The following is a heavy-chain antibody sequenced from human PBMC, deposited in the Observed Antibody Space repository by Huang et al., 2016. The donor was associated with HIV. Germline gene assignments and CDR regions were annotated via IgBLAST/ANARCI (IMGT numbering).Heavy chain of an antibody. CDR2: INHSGST. CDR3: AREVMISFGGPFDP. V-gene: IGHV4-34*01. CDR1: GGSFSGYS. D-gene: IGHD3-16*01. Sequence: QVQLQQWGAGLLKPSETLSLTCAFYGGSFSGYSWNWIRQSPGKGLEWIGQINHSGSTDYNPSLKSRVTISIDTSKNQFSLKLNSVTAADTAIYYCAREVMISFGGPFDPWGHGNLVTVSS. J-gene: IGHJ5*02.